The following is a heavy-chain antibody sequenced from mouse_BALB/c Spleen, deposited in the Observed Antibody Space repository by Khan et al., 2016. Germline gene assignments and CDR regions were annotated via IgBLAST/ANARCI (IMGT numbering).Heavy chain of an antibody. J-gene: IGHJ4*01. Sequence: EVQLVESGGGLVQPKGSLKLSCAASGFTFKTYAMNWVRQAPGKGLEWVARIRSKSNYYATYYADSVKDRFTISRDDSQSMLYLQMNNLKTEDTAMYYCVSYGWGAMDNWGQGTSVTVSS. V-gene: IGHV10-1*02. D-gene: IGHD2-2*01. CDR2: IRSKSNYYAT. CDR3: VSYGWGAMDN. CDR1: GFTFKTYA.